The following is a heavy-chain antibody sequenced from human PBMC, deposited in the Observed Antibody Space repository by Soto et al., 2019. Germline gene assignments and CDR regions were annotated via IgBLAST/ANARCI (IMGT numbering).Heavy chain of an antibody. CDR3: ARHGERTIRSLNWFDP. CDR1: GGSISSSNW. D-gene: IGHD4-17*01. J-gene: IGHJ5*02. V-gene: IGHV4-4*02. CDR2: IYHSGGT. Sequence: SETLSLTCAVSGGSISSSNWWSWVRQPPGKGLEWIGEIYHSGGTYYNPSLKSRVTISVDTSNNQFSLKLSSVTAADTAVYYCARHGERTIRSLNWFDPWGQGTLVTVSS.